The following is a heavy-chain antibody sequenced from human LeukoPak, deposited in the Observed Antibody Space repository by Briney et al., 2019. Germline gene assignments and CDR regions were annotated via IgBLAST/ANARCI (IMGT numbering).Heavy chain of an antibody. CDR2: IDYSGTT. V-gene: IGHV4-34*09. J-gene: IGHJ3*01. CDR3: ARLRWNDVVAFDF. Sequence: SETLSLTCAVYGGSFSGYYWSWIRQHPGQGLESLGYIDYSGTTHYNPSLKSRLSISLDTSQNQFSLRLSSVTAADTALYYCARLRWNDVVAFDFWAEETMVTVSP. CDR1: GGSFSGYY. D-gene: IGHD1-1*01.